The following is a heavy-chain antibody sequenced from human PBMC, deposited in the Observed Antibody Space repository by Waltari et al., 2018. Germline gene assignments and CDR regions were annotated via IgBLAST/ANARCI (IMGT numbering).Heavy chain of an antibody. V-gene: IGHV3-23*01. Sequence: EVQLLESGGGLVQPGGSLRLSCAASGFTFSSYAMSWVRQAPGKGLEWVSAISGSGGSTYYADSVKGRCTISRTNSKNTLYLQMNSLRAEDTAVYYCAKDNYDFWSGSAIALYYYYGMDVWGQGTTVTVSS. CDR3: AKDNYDFWSGSAIALYYYYGMDV. D-gene: IGHD3-3*01. CDR2: ISGSGGST. J-gene: IGHJ6*02. CDR1: GFTFSSYA.